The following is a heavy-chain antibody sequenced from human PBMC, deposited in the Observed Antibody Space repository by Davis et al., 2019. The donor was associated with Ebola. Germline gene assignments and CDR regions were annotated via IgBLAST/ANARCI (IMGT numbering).Heavy chain of an antibody. CDR2: VDPQAGKT. CDR1: GYTFSDYY. Sequence: ASVKVSCKASGYTFSDYYMHWVQGAPGKGLEWVGLVDPQAGKTVYAEIFKDRVTITVDKSTDTVHMELSSLRYEDTAVYYCATLDILTAYVPYAMDVWGQGTTVTVSS. J-gene: IGHJ6*02. D-gene: IGHD3-9*01. V-gene: IGHV1-69-2*01. CDR3: ATLDILTAYVPYAMDV.